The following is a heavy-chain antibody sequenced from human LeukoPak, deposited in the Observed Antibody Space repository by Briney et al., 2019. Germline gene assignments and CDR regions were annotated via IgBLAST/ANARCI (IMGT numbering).Heavy chain of an antibody. CDR1: GYSISSGYY. D-gene: IGHD6-19*01. CDR3: AKINSSGWQKSFDY. V-gene: IGHV4-38-2*01. Sequence: SETLSLTCAVSGYSISSGYYWGWIRQPPGKGLEWIGSIYHSGSTYCNPSLKSRVTISVDTSKNQFSLKLSSVTAADTAVYYCAKINSSGWQKSFDYWGQGTLVTASS. J-gene: IGHJ4*02. CDR2: IYHSGST.